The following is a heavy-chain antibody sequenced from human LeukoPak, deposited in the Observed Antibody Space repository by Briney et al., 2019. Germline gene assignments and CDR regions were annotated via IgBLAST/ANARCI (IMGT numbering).Heavy chain of an antibody. J-gene: IGHJ4*02. V-gene: IGHV5-51*01. CDR2: ISPGDSDT. Sequence: GESLKISCKGSGYSFTSYWIGWVRQMPGKGLEWMGIISPGDSDTIYSPSFQGQVTISADKSISTAYLRWISLKASDTAVYYCARRSSGSGTSNDYWGQGTLVTVSS. CDR3: ARRSSGSGTSNDY. D-gene: IGHD3-10*01. CDR1: GYSFTSYW.